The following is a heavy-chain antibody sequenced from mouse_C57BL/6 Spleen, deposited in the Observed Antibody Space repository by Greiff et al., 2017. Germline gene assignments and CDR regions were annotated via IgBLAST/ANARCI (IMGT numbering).Heavy chain of an antibody. V-gene: IGHV3-6*01. D-gene: IGHD2-4*01. Sequence: DVQLQESGPGLVKPSQSLSLTCSVTGYSITSGYYWNWIRQFPGNKLAWMGYISYDGSNNYNPSLKNRISLTRDPPKNQFFLKLNSVTTEDTATYYCAREARAYDYGNFDDGGQGTTLTVSS. CDR2: ISYDGSN. CDR3: AREARAYDYGNFDD. CDR1: GYSITSGYY. J-gene: IGHJ2*01.